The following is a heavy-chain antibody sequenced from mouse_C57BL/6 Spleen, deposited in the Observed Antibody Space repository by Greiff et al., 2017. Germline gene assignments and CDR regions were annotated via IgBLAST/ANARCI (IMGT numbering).Heavy chain of an antibody. CDR1: GFTFSSYA. J-gene: IGHJ4*01. Sequence: EVQLVESGGGLVKPGGSLKLSCAASGFTFSSYAMSWVRQTPEKRLEWVATISDGGSYTYYPANVKGRFTISRDNAKNNLYLQMSHLKSEDTAMYYCARGDDSYAMDYWGQGTSVTVSS. V-gene: IGHV5-4*01. CDR2: ISDGGSYT. CDR3: ARGDDSYAMDY.